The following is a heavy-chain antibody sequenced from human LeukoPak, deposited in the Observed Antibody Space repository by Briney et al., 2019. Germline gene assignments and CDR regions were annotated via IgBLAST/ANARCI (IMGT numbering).Heavy chain of an antibody. CDR3: ARRNAMDV. V-gene: IGHV3-23*01. CDR1: GFPFRSIA. CDR2: ISGSGGST. J-gene: IGHJ6*02. Sequence: GGPLNPPCEAPGFPFRSIALGWVRQAPGRGLEWVSAISGSGGSTYYADSVKGRFTISRDNSKNTLYLQMNSLRAEDTAVYYCARRNAMDVWGQGTTVIVFS.